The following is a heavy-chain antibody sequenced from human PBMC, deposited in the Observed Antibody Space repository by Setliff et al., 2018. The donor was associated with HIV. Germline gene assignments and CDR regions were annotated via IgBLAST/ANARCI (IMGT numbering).Heavy chain of an antibody. CDR1: GYTFTSYG. V-gene: IGHV1-18*01. D-gene: IGHD4-17*01. CDR2: ISAYNGNT. CDR3: ARFLDHDYGDYRTYYFDF. Sequence: ASVKVSCKASGYTFTSYGISWVRQAPGQGLEWMGWISAYNGNTNYAQKLQGRVTMTRNTSISTAYMELSSLRSEDTAVYYCARFLDHDYGDYRTYYFDFWGQGTLVTVSS. J-gene: IGHJ4*02.